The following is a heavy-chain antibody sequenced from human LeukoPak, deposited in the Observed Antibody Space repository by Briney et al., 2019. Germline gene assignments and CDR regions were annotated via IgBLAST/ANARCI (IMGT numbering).Heavy chain of an antibody. J-gene: IGHJ3*02. CDR3: ARKSSSGWYGDAFDI. CDR1: GGSFSGYY. V-gene: IGHV4-59*08. Sequence: SETLSLTCAVYGGSFSGYYWSWIRQPPGKELEWIGYIYYSGSTNYNPSLKSRVTISVDTSKNQFSLKLSSVTAADTAVYYCARKSSSGWYGDAFDIWGQGTMVTVSS. CDR2: IYYSGST. D-gene: IGHD6-19*01.